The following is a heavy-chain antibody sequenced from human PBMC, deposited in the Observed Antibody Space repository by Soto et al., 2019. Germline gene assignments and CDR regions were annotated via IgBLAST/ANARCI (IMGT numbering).Heavy chain of an antibody. D-gene: IGHD5-12*01. CDR2: IRYDGSNK. J-gene: IGHJ4*02. CDR1: GFTFSSYG. V-gene: IGHV3-33*01. Sequence: GGSLRLSCAASGFTFSSYGMHWVRQAPGKGLERVAVIRYDGSNKYYADSVKSRFTISRDNSKNTLYLQMNSLRAEDTAVYYCARVLKRDGYNYRGFDYWGQGTLVTVSS. CDR3: ARVLKRDGYNYRGFDY.